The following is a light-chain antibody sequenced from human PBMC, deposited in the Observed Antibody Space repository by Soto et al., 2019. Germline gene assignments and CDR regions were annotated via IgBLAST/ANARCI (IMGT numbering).Light chain of an antibody. Sequence: QSALAQPRSVSGSPGQSVTISCSGTSSDVGGYNSVSWYQQFPGKAPKLMIYDVTKRPSGVPDRFSGSKSGNTASLTISGLQAEDEADYYCSSYTSSSTRVFGGGTKLTVL. CDR2: DVT. V-gene: IGLV2-11*01. CDR3: SSYTSSSTRV. J-gene: IGLJ3*02. CDR1: SSDVGGYNS.